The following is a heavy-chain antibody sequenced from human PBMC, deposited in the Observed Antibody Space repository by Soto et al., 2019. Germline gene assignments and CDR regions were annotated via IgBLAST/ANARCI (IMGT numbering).Heavy chain of an antibody. D-gene: IGHD2-2*01. V-gene: IGHV3-23*01. CDR1: GFTFSYYT. J-gene: IGHJ6*02. Sequence: EVQLLESGGGLVQPGGSLRLSCVASGFTFSYYTMSWVRQAPGKGLEWVSGISNSGDTIYYADSVKGRFTISRDNFKNSLYLQMTSLRADDTAVYYCAEPVPAPTHYDYYEMDVWVQGTTVTVSS. CDR2: ISNSGDTI. CDR3: AEPVPAPTHYDYYEMDV.